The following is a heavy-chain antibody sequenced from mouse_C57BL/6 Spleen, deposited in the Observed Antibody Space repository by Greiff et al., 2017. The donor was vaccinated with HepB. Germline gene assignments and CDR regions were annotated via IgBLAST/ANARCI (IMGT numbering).Heavy chain of an antibody. J-gene: IGHJ4*01. CDR2: IYPGDGDT. D-gene: IGHD1-1*01. CDR3: AVLRYYAMDY. Sequence: QVQLQQSGPELVKPGASVKISCKASGYAFSSSWMNWVKQRPGKGLEWIGRIYPGDGDTNYNGKFKGKATLTADKSSSTAYMQLSSLTSEDSAVYFCAVLRYYAMDYWGQGTSVTVSS. V-gene: IGHV1-82*01. CDR1: GYAFSSSW.